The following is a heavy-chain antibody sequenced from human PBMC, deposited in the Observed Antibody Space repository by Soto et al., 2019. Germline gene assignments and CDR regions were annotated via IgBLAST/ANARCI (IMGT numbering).Heavy chain of an antibody. V-gene: IGHV3-30*18. CDR1: GFTFRSYG. Sequence: GGSLRLCCAASGFTFRSYGMYWVRQAPGKGLEWGAVISYDGSNKYYADSVKGRFTISRDNSKNTLYLQMNSLRAEDTAVYYCAKAPSPCSGGSCYVDCWGQGTLVTVSS. CDR3: AKAPSPCSGGSCYVDC. J-gene: IGHJ4*02. D-gene: IGHD2-15*01. CDR2: ISYDGSNK.